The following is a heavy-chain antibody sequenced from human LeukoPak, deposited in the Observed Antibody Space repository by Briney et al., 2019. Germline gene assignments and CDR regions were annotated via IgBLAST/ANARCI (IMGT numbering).Heavy chain of an antibody. CDR1: GYTLTELS. J-gene: IGHJ4*02. Sequence: ASVKVSCTVSGYTLTELSMHWVRQAPGKGLEWMGGFDPEDGETIYAQKFQGRVSMTEDTSTDTAYMELSSLRSEDTAVYYCATDLEVPVSRRGFGYWGQGTLVTVSS. V-gene: IGHV1-24*01. CDR2: FDPEDGET. D-gene: IGHD2-2*01. CDR3: ATDLEVPVSRRGFGY.